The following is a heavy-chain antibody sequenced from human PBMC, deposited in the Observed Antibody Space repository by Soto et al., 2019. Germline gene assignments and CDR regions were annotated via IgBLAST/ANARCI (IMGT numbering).Heavy chain of an antibody. CDR2: MYYSGGT. CDR3: ARGYRQSGYSSSWVFDY. D-gene: IGHD6-13*01. Sequence: QLHFRESAPGLVRPPRTLPLPGLFLVGSFNRGGTSWTWFRRPQGKALGGIGYMYYSGGTYYTPFLRSRVIISADTSENHFSLKLSSVTAADTAVYFCARGYRQSGYSSSWVFDYWGQGTLVNVSS. CDR1: VGSFNRGGTS. J-gene: IGHJ4*02. V-gene: IGHV4-31*03.